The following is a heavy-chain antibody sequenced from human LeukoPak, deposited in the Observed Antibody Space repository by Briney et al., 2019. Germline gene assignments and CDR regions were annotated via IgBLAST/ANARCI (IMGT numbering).Heavy chain of an antibody. Sequence: GASVKVSCKASGYTFTGYYMHWVRQAPGQGLEWMGWLNPNSGGTNYAQKFQGRVTMTRDTSISTAYMELSRLRSDDTAVYYCAREERFLEWLPGDYWGQGTLVTVSS. D-gene: IGHD3-3*01. J-gene: IGHJ4*02. CDR1: GYTFTGYY. CDR2: LNPNSGGT. V-gene: IGHV1-2*02. CDR3: AREERFLEWLPGDY.